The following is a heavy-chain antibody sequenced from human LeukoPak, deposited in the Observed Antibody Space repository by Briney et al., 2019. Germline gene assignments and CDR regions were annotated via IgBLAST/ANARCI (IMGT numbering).Heavy chain of an antibody. V-gene: IGHV7-4-1*04. D-gene: IGHD3-3*01. CDR3: ARDGSVPDFWSGNRSGMDV. CDR2: INTNTGNP. CDR1: EYMFNSDG. Sequence: ASVKVSCKASEYMFNSDGINWVRQAPGQGLEWMGWINTNTGNPTYAQAFTGRFVFSLDTSVSVAFLQTSNLKAEDTAVYYCARDGSVPDFWSGNRSGMDVWGQGTTVTVSS. J-gene: IGHJ6*02.